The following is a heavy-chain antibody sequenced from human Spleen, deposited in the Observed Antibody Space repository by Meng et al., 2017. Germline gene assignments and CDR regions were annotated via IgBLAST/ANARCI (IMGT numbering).Heavy chain of an antibody. V-gene: IGHV3-49*03. J-gene: IGHJ4*02. CDR3: AKGHYDSSGYYFIWNYFDY. CDR2: IRSKAYGGTT. Sequence: GGSLRLSCTASGFTFGDYAMSWFRQAPGKGLEWVGFIRSKAYGGTTEYAASVKGRFTIARDNAKNSLYLQMNSLRDEDTALYYCAKGHYDSSGYYFIWNYFDYWGQGTLVTVSS. D-gene: IGHD3-22*01. CDR1: GFTFGDYA.